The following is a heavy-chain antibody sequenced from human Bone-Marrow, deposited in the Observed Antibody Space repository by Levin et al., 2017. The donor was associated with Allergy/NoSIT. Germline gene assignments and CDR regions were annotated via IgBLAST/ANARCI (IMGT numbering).Heavy chain of an antibody. V-gene: IGHV3-21*01. CDR2: ISSSGTYI. D-gene: IGHD3-16*01. CDR3: ARDRRAQGGYGMDG. J-gene: IGHJ6*02. Sequence: GGSLRLSCTASEFTFNKYAMNWVRQAPGKGLEWVSSISSSGTYIYYEDSVKGRFTISRDNAKNSLSLQMNTLRADDTAVYYCARDRRAQGGYGMDGWGQGTTVTVSS. CDR1: EFTFNKYA.